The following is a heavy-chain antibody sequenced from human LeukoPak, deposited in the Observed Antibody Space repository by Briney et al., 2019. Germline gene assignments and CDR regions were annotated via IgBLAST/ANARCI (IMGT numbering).Heavy chain of an antibody. Sequence: GGSLRLSCAASGFTFSSYAMSWVRQAPGKGLEWVSAISGSGGSTYYADSVKGRFTISRDNSKNTLYLQMNSLRAEDTAVYYCAKDDRSVQLRSTLGYFDYWGQGTLVTVSS. CDR1: GFTFSSYA. D-gene: IGHD5-18*01. CDR3: AKDDRSVQLRSTLGYFDY. J-gene: IGHJ4*02. CDR2: ISGSGGST. V-gene: IGHV3-23*01.